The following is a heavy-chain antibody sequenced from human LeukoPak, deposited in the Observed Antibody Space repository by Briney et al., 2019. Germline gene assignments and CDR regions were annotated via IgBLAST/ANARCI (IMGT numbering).Heavy chain of an antibody. CDR3: ARATPRYNFGAEHFDY. Sequence: SETLSLTCTVSGASINIYYWNRIRQTPGKGLEWIGYIFRTGNTKYNPSLESRVIISVDTSKSQFSLKMRSVTAADTAVYFCARATPRYNFGAEHFDYWGQGALVTVSS. D-gene: IGHD5-18*01. J-gene: IGHJ4*02. V-gene: IGHV4-59*01. CDR1: GASINIYY. CDR2: IFRTGNT.